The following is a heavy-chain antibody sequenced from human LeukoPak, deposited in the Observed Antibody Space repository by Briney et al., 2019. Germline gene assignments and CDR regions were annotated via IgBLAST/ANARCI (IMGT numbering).Heavy chain of an antibody. V-gene: IGHV4-61*02. Sequence: PSQTLSLTCTVSGGSISSGSYYWSWIRQPAGKGLEWIGRIYTSGSTNYNPSLKSRVTISVDTSKNQFSLKLSSVTAADTAVYYCAISSGWFDHFDYWGQGTLVTVSS. D-gene: IGHD6-19*01. CDR3: AISSGWFDHFDY. CDR2: IYTSGST. J-gene: IGHJ4*02. CDR1: GGSISSGSYY.